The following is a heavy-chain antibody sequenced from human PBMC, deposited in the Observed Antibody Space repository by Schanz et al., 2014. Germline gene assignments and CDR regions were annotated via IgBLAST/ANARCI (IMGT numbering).Heavy chain of an antibody. D-gene: IGHD3-3*01. V-gene: IGHV3-48*01. J-gene: IGHJ4*02. Sequence: EVQLLESGGGLVQPGGSLRLSCAASGFTFSSYAMNWVRQAPGKGLEWVSYISGSSRTIYYADSVKGRFTMSRDNAKNSVFLQMNSLRAEDTAVYYCVRDSFFAFDYWGQGTLVTVSS. CDR1: GFTFSSYA. CDR2: ISGSSRTI. CDR3: VRDSFFAFDY.